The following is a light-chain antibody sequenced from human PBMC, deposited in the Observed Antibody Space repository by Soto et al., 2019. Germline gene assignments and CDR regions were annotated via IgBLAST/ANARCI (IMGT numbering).Light chain of an antibody. CDR2: KAS. J-gene: IGKJ1*01. CDR1: QTINTY. V-gene: IGKV1-5*03. CDR3: QHYNSYSEA. Sequence: DIQVTQSPSSLSASVGDRVTITCRTSQTINTYLNWYQQQPGKAPKLLIYKASTLKSGVPSRFSGSGSGTEFTLTISSLQPDDFATYYCQHYNSYSEAFGQGTKVELK.